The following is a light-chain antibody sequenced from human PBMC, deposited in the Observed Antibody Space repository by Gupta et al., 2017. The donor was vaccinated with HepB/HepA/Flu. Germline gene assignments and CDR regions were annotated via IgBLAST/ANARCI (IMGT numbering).Light chain of an antibody. V-gene: IGKV1-9*01. Sequence: DIQLTQSPSFLSASVGDRVTITCRASQGISSHLAWYQQKPGKAPNLLIYAASTLQSGVPSRFSGSGSGTEFTLTISSLQPEDFATYYCQQLNNYPITFGQGTRLEIK. CDR2: AAS. J-gene: IGKJ5*01. CDR1: QGISSH. CDR3: QQLNNYPIT.